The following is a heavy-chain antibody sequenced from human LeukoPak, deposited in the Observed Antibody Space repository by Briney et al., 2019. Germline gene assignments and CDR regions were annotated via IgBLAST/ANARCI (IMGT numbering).Heavy chain of an antibody. V-gene: IGHV3-23*01. CDR2: ISGRTT. CDR1: GFTFSSYA. D-gene: IGHD4-23*01. J-gene: IGHJ4*02. CDR3: ASAGGDSRPHDY. Sequence: GGSLRLSCAASGFTFSSYAMSWVRQAPGKGPEWVSAISGRTTSYADAVKGRFTISRDNSKCTVSLQMNSLRAEDTAVYYCASAGGDSRPHDYWGQGTLVTVSS.